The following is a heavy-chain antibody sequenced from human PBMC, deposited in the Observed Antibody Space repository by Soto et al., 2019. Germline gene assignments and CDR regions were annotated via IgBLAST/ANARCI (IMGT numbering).Heavy chain of an antibody. CDR3: ARGRYFLRYFEYKPSDY. D-gene: IGHD3-9*01. Sequence: ASVKVSCKASGYTFTSYDINWVRQATGQGLEWMGWVNPNSGNTGYAQKFQGRVTMTRNTSISTAYMELSSLRSEDTAVYYCARGRYFLRYFEYKPSDYWGQGTLVTVSS. V-gene: IGHV1-8*01. CDR1: GYTFTSYD. J-gene: IGHJ4*02. CDR2: VNPNSGNT.